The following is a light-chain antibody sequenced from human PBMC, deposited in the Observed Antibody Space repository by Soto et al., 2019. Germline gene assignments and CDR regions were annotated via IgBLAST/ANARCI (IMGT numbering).Light chain of an antibody. CDR3: QQHYSTPLT. CDR1: QSVLYSSNNKNY. Sequence: DSVLTQSPDSLAVSLGDRATINCKSSQSVLYSSNNKNYFVWYQQKPGQPPKLLISGASTRESGVPDRFSGSGSGTDFTLTISSLQAEDVAVYYCQQHYSTPLTFGQGTRLEIK. CDR2: GAS. V-gene: IGKV4-1*01. J-gene: IGKJ5*01.